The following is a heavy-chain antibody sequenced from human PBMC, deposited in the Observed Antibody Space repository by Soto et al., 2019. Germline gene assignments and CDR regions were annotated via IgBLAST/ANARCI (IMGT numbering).Heavy chain of an antibody. J-gene: IGHJ3*01. D-gene: IGHD2-15*01. CDR2: IYPGGSDA. CDR1: GYSFTSYW. CDR3: ARRGYCSGGSCFSASFDV. V-gene: IGHV5-51*01. Sequence: GESLKISCQGSGYSFTSYWIGWVRQMPGKGLEWMGIIYPGGSDARYSPSFQGQVTISADKSISTAYLQWSSLKASDTAMYYCARRGYCSGGSCFSASFDVWRQGTMVTVSS.